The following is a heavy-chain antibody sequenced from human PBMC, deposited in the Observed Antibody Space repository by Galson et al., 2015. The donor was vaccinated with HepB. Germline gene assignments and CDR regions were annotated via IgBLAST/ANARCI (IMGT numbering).Heavy chain of an antibody. J-gene: IGHJ4*02. D-gene: IGHD4-17*01. Sequence: SLRLSCAASGFTFSDSAMHWVRQAPGKGLAWVGRIGRKADNYARVYAASVKGRFTISRDDSKNTAYLQMNSLKTEDTAIYYCARLQFYDYDDYWPWDYWGQGTRVTVSS. CDR3: ARLQFYDYDDYWPWDY. CDR1: GFTFSDSA. V-gene: IGHV3-73*01. CDR2: IGRKADNYAR.